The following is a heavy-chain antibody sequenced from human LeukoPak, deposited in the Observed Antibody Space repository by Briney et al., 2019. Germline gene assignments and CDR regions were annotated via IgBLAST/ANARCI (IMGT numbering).Heavy chain of an antibody. D-gene: IGHD3-3*01. CDR2: ISYDGSNK. CDR1: GFTFSSYE. Sequence: GGSLRLSCAASGFTFSSYEMNWVRQAPGKGLEWVAVISYDGSNKYYADSVKGRFTISRDNSKNTLYLQMNSLRAEDTAVYYCAKDRGYDFWSEYYYYYYMDVWGKGTTVTVSS. CDR3: AKDRGYDFWSEYYYYYYMDV. V-gene: IGHV3-30*18. J-gene: IGHJ6*03.